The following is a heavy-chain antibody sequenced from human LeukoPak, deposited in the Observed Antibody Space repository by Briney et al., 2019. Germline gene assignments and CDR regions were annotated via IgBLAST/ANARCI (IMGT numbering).Heavy chain of an antibody. V-gene: IGHV3-48*01. CDR2: ISSSSSTI. D-gene: IGHD3-22*01. Sequence: GGSLRLSCAASGFTFSTYSMNWVRQAPGKGLEWVSYISSSSSTIYYADSVKGRFTISRDNAKNPLYLQMNSLRAEDTAVYYCARGSTYYDSSGQVPFDYWGQGTLVTVSP. J-gene: IGHJ4*02. CDR1: GFTFSTYS. CDR3: ARGSTYYDSSGQVPFDY.